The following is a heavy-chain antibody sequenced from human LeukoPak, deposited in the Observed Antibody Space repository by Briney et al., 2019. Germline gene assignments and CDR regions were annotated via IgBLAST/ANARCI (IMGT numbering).Heavy chain of an antibody. CDR1: AFTFSNFA. CDR3: AKGIYSYGILLFDY. Sequence: PGGSLRLYSAASAFTFSNFAMSGDRQAPGKGLEWVSAISDSGGSTYYADSVKGRFTISRNNSKNTLYLQSYSPGAEATAVYYCAKGIYSYGILLFDYWGQGTLVTVSS. V-gene: IGHV3-23*01. CDR2: ISDSGGST. D-gene: IGHD5-18*01. J-gene: IGHJ4*02.